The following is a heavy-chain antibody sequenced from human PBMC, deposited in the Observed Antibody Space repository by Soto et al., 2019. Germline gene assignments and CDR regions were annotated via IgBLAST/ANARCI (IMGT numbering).Heavy chain of an antibody. D-gene: IGHD6-13*01. CDR2: INPNSGGT. CDR1: GYTFTGYY. V-gene: IGHV1-2*04. J-gene: IGHJ5*02. CDR3: ARAKAAAGTVHAWLIGGFDP. Sequence: ASVKVSCKASGYTFTGYYMHWVRQAPGQGLEWMGWINPNSGGTNYAQKFQGWVTMTRDTSISTAYMELSSLRSEDTAVYYCARAKAAAGTVHAWLIGGFDPWGQGTLVTVSS.